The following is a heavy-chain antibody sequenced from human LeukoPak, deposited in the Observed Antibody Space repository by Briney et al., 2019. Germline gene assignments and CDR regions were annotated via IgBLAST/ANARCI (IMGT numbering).Heavy chain of an antibody. Sequence: GASVKVSCKASGYTFTSYSMHWVRQAPGQGLEWMGRIIPILGIANYAQKFQGRVTITADKSTSTAYMELSSLRSEDTAVYYCARVGRDGYNDYWGQGTLVTVSS. V-gene: IGHV1-69*04. CDR1: GYTFTSYS. CDR3: ARVGRDGYNDY. D-gene: IGHD5-24*01. CDR2: IIPILGIA. J-gene: IGHJ4*02.